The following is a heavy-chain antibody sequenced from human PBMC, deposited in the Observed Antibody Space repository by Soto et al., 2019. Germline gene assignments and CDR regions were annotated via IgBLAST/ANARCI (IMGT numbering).Heavy chain of an antibody. CDR2: IYYSGST. CDR1: GGSISSYF. D-gene: IGHD3-3*01. CDR3: ARGSDFLYYYGLDV. V-gene: IGHV4-59*01. Sequence: QVQLQESGPGLVKPSETLSLTCTVSGGSISSYFWTWIRQPPGKGLEWIGYIYYSGSTNYNPSLMSRVTISLDTSKKPFTLKLISVTAADTAVYYCARGSDFLYYYGLDVWGQGTTVTVSS. J-gene: IGHJ6*02.